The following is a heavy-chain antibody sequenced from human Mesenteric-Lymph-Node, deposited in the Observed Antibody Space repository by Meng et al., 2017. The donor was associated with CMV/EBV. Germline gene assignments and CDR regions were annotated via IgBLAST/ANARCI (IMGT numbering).Heavy chain of an antibody. CDR3: ARGIRRTRYYYYGMDV. CDR2: SNAGNGNT. Sequence: ASVKVSCKASGYTFTSYAMHWVRQAPGQRLEWMGWSNAGNGNTKYSQEFQGRVTITRDTSASTAYMELSSLRSEDTAVYYCARGIRRTRYYYYGMDVWGQGTTVTVSS. D-gene: IGHD1/OR15-1a*01. V-gene: IGHV1-3*02. J-gene: IGHJ6*02. CDR1: GYTFTSYA.